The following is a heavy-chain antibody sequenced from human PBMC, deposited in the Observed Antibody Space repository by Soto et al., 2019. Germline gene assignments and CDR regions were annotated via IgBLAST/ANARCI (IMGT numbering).Heavy chain of an antibody. CDR1: GSSFINNNF. CDR2: MHHIGNS. D-gene: IGHD4-4*01. Sequence: SATXSLTWYFSGSSFINNNFLICVRQPPGEVLEWIGEMHHIGNSNYNPSLKSRVTMSVDTSKNQFFLKLNSVTAADTAVYYCTKNSDYELEYWGQGILV. J-gene: IGHJ4*02. CDR3: TKNSDYELEY. V-gene: IGHV4-4*02.